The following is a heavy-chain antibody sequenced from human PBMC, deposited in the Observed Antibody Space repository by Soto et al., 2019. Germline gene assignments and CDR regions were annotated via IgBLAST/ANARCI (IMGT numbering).Heavy chain of an antibody. CDR1: GGSISSYY. CDR3: AREESSSSFDY. J-gene: IGHJ4*02. Sequence: ASETLSLTCTVSGGSISSYYWSWILQPPGKGLEWIGYIYYSGSTNYNPSLKSRVTISVDTSKNQFSLKLSSVTAADTAVYYCAREESSSSFDYWGQGTLVTVSS. D-gene: IGHD6-13*01. CDR2: IYYSGST. V-gene: IGHV4-59*01.